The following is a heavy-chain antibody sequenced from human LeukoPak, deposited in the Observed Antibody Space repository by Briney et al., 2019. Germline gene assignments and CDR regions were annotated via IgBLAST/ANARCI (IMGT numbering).Heavy chain of an antibody. CDR2: ISSSGSTI. CDR1: GFTFSSYE. V-gene: IGHV3-48*03. Sequence: GGSLRLSCAASGFTFSSYEMNWVRQALGKGLEWVSYISSSGSTIYYADSVKGRFTISRDNAKNSLYLQMNSLRAEDTAVYYCARDYAVYGGNSNPYFDYWGQGTLVTVSS. D-gene: IGHD4-23*01. CDR3: ARDYAVYGGNSNPYFDY. J-gene: IGHJ4*02.